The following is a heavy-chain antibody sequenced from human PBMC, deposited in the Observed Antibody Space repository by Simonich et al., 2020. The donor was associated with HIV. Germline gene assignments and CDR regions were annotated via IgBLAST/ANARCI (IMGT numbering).Heavy chain of an antibody. V-gene: IGHV3-23*01. CDR3: AKDRYYNFWSGYYDY. J-gene: IGHJ4*02. Sequence: EVQLLESGGGLVQPGGSLRLSCAASGLTFSSYAMGWVSQAPGKGLEWVSAISGSVGSTYYADSVKGRFTISRDNSKNTLYLQMNSLRAEDTAVYYCAKDRYYNFWSGYYDYWGQGTLVTVSS. CDR1: GLTFSSYA. D-gene: IGHD3-3*01. CDR2: ISGSVGST.